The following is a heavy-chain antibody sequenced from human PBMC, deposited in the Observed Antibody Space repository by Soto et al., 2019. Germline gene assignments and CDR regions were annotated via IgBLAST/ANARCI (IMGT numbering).Heavy chain of an antibody. Sequence: AGGSLRLSCAASGFNFNTYSMNWVRQAPGKGLEWVSFISTSGGYKYYADSVKGRFTISRDNSKNTLYLQMNSLRAEDTAVYFCASFPIYDYGYDDDYWGQGTLVTVSS. CDR3: ASFPIYDYGYDDDY. J-gene: IGHJ4*02. CDR1: GFNFNTYS. V-gene: IGHV3-21*04. D-gene: IGHD4-17*01. CDR2: ISTSGGYK.